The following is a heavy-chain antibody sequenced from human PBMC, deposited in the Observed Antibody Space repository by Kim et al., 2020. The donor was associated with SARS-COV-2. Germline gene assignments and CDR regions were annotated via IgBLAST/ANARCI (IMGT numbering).Heavy chain of an antibody. Sequence: GGSLRLSCAASGFTFSSYGMHWVRQAPGKWLEWVALISSDGSNKYYADSVKGRFTISSDNSNNMLYLQVNSLRAEDTAVYYCAKQVLIHCSTTSCTTGYYLGQSTLVTVSS. CDR2: ISSDGSNK. CDR1: GFTFSSYG. D-gene: IGHD2-2*01. J-gene: IGHJ4*02. V-gene: IGHV3-30*18. CDR3: AKQVLIHCSTTSCTTGYY.